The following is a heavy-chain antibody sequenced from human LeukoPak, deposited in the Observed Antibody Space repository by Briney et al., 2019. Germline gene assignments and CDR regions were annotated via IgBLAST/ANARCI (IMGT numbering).Heavy chain of an antibody. V-gene: IGHV1-2*02. CDR2: INPNSGGT. J-gene: IGHJ6*03. CDR3: AREWYSSGWYPYYYYYYHMDV. D-gene: IGHD6-19*01. CDR1: GYTFTGHY. Sequence: ASVKVSCKASGYTFTGHYMHWVRQAPGQGLEWMGWINPNSGGTNYAQKFQGRVTMTRDTSISTAYMELSRLRSDDTAVCYCAREWYSSGWYPYYYYYYHMDVWGKGTTVTVSS.